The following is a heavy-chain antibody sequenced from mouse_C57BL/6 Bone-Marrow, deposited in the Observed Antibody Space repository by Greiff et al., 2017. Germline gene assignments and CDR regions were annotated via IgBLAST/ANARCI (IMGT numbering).Heavy chain of an antibody. CDR2: IDPENGDT. D-gene: IGHD2-4*01. CDR1: GFNIKDDY. J-gene: IGHJ3*01. V-gene: IGHV14-4*01. Sequence: EVKLMESGAELVRPGASVKLSCTASGFNIKDDYMHWVKQRPEQGLAWIGWIDPENGDTEYASKFQGKATITADTSSNTAYLQLSSLTSEDTAVYYCTTSDYAWFAYWGQGTLVTVSA. CDR3: TTSDYAWFAY.